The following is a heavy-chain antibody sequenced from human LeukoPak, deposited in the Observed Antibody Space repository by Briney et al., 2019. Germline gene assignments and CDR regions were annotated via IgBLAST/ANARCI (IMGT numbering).Heavy chain of an antibody. CDR2: IIPLLGIA. D-gene: IGHD5-12*01. Sequence: SVKVSCKASGGIFSSYTISWVRQAPGQGLEWMGRIIPLLGIANYAQKFQGRVTIIADKSTTTAYMELSSLRSEDTAVYYCARDDADSAYADGDYWGQGTLVTVSS. V-gene: IGHV1-69*04. CDR1: GGIFSSYT. CDR3: ARDDADSAYADGDY. J-gene: IGHJ4*02.